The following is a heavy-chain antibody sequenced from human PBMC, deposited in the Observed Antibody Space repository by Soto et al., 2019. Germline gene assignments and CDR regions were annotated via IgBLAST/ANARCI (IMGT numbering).Heavy chain of an antibody. V-gene: IGHV5-51*01. CDR2: IYPGDSDT. CDR3: ARLRRYSQGLTGEVFET. J-gene: IGHJ3*01. D-gene: IGHD7-27*01. CDR1: GYSFTSYW. Sequence: GESLKISCKGSGYSFTSYWIGWVRQMPGKGLEWMGIIYPGDSDTRYSPSFQGQVTISADKSISTAYLQWSSLKASDTALYYSARLRRYSQGLTGEVFETGGQGTMVT.